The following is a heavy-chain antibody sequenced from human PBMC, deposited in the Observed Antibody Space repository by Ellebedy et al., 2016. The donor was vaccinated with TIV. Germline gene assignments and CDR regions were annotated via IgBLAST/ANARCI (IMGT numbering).Heavy chain of an antibody. D-gene: IGHD6-13*01. Sequence: GESLKISCNGSGYDFTNYWIGWVRQMPGKGLEWMAIIYPSNSDTRYIPSFVGQDTISADKSISTASLQWDSLVASDTPIYYCARKEETGSSWLTYWGRGTLVTVSS. CDR1: GYDFTNYW. CDR3: ARKEETGSSWLTY. CDR2: IYPSNSDT. J-gene: IGHJ4*02. V-gene: IGHV5-51*01.